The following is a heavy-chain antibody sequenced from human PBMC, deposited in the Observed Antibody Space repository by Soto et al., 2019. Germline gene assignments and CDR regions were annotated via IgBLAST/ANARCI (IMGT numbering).Heavy chain of an antibody. Sequence: SETLSLTCAVYGGSFSGYYWSWIRQPPGKGLEWIGEINHSGSTNYNPSLKSRVTISVDTSTNQFSLKLSSVTAADTAVYYCARERATTVNYYYYMDVWGKGTTVTVSS. D-gene: IGHD4-4*01. V-gene: IGHV4-34*01. CDR2: INHSGST. CDR1: GGSFSGYY. CDR3: ARERATTVNYYYYMDV. J-gene: IGHJ6*03.